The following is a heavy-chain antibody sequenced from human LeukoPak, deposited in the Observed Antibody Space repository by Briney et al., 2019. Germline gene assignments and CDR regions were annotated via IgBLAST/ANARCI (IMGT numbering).Heavy chain of an antibody. CDR2: IYYSGGT. CDR1: GGSISSGDYY. J-gene: IGHJ5*02. V-gene: IGHV4-30-4*01. Sequence: TSETLSLTCTVSGGSISSGDYYWRWIRQPPGKGLEWIGYIYYSGGTYYNPSLKSRVTISVDTSKNQFSLKLSSVPAADTAVYYCARDTGYSGSWFDPWGQGTLVTVSS. CDR3: ARDTGYSGSWFDP. D-gene: IGHD5-12*01.